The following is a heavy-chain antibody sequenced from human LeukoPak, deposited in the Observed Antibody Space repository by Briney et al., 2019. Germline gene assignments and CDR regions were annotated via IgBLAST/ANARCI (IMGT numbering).Heavy chain of an antibody. CDR3: ARDSSGWFRHPFDY. V-gene: IGHV1-18*01. J-gene: IGHJ4*02. CDR2: ISAYNGNT. Sequence: GASVKVSCKASGYTFTSYGISWVRQAPGQGLEWMGWISAYNGNTYYAQKLQGRVTMTTDTSTSTAYMELRSLRSDDTAVYYCARDSSGWFRHPFDYWGQGTLVTVSS. D-gene: IGHD6-19*01. CDR1: GYTFTSYG.